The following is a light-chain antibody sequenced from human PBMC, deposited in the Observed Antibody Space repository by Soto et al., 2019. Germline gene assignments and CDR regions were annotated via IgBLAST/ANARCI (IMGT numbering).Light chain of an antibody. CDR2: DAS. CDR3: QQYGTSPWT. V-gene: IGKV3-20*01. J-gene: IGKJ5*01. Sequence: EIVLTQSPGTLSLSPGERATLSCRASQSVSSYLAWYQQKPGQAPRILIYDASNRATGIPARFSGSGSGTDFTLTISRLEPEDFAVYYCQQYGTSPWTFGQGTRLEIK. CDR1: QSVSSY.